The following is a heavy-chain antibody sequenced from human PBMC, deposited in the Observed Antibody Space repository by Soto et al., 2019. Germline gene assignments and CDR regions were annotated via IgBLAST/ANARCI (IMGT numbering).Heavy chain of an antibody. CDR1: GFTFSSYA. J-gene: IGHJ4*02. Sequence: PGGSLRLSCAASGFTFSSYAMSWVRQAPGKGLEWVSVISGSGDFTFYADSVKGRFTISRDNSKNTLYLQMNSLRAEDTAVYYCAKTQHDILDYWGQGTLVTVSS. CDR2: ISGSGDFT. CDR3: AKTQHDILDY. V-gene: IGHV3-23*01. D-gene: IGHD3-9*01.